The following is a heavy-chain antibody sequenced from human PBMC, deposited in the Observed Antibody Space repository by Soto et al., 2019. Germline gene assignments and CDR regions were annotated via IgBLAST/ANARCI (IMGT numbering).Heavy chain of an antibody. D-gene: IGHD5-18*01. CDR2: IFSNDEK. J-gene: IGHJ4*02. CDR3: ARIKANTAMGYYFDY. CDR1: GFSLSNARMG. V-gene: IGHV2-26*01. Sequence: QVTLKESGPVLVKPTETLTLTCTVSGFSLSNARMGVSWIRQPPGKALEWLAHIFSNDEKSYSTSLKSRLTISKDTSKSQVVLTMTNMDPVDTATSYCARIKANTAMGYYFDYWGQGTLVTVSS.